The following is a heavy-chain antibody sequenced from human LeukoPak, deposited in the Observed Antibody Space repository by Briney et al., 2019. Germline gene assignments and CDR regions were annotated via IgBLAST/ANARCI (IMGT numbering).Heavy chain of an antibody. CDR3: ARDGQMSSGWYFHY. J-gene: IGHJ4*02. V-gene: IGHV3-48*01. Sequence: PGGSLRLSCAASGFTFSSYAMSWVRQAPRKGLEWVSYINSRRSTMYYADSVKGRFTISRDDAKNSVYLQMNSLRAEDTAVYYCARDGQMSSGWYFHYWGLGTLVTVSS. D-gene: IGHD6-19*01. CDR1: GFTFSSYA. CDR2: INSRRSTM.